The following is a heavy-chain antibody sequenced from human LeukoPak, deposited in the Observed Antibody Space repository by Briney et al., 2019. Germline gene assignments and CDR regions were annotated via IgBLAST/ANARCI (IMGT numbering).Heavy chain of an antibody. CDR1: GFTFSSHW. CDR3: ARDDRSGYFDY. Sequence: GGSLRLSCAASGFTFSSHWMHWVRHAPGKGLVWVSRINSDGSSTSYADSVKGRFTFSRDNAKNTLYLQINSLRAEDTAVYYCARDDRSGYFDYWGQGALVTVSS. J-gene: IGHJ4*02. V-gene: IGHV3-74*01. D-gene: IGHD3-3*01. CDR2: INSDGSST.